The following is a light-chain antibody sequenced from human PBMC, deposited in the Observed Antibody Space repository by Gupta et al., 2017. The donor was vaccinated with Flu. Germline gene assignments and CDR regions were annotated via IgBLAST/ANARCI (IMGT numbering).Light chain of an antibody. CDR2: LGS. J-gene: IGKJ2*01. Sequence: DIVRSQSPLSLPVTPVEPPSISCRSSQSLMHSNGYNYLDWYLQKPGQSPQLLIYLGSSRASGVPDRFSGSGSGTDFTLKISRVEAEDVGIYYCMQALHTPYTFGQGTKMEIK. CDR3: MQALHTPYT. V-gene: IGKV2-28*01. CDR1: QSLMHSNGYNY.